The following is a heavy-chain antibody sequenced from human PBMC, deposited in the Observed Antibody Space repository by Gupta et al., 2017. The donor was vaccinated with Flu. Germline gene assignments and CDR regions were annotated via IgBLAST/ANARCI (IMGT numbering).Heavy chain of an antibody. J-gene: IGHJ3*02. CDR1: GFTFSSYG. CDR3: ARDSGDDAFDI. V-gene: IGHV3-33*01. D-gene: IGHD3-10*01. Sequence: QVQLVESGGGVVQPGRSLRLSCAASGFTFSSYGMHWVRQAPGKGLEWVAVIWYDGSNKYEADSVKGRFTISRDNAKNTLYLKMNSMRAEDTAVYYGARDSGDDAFDIWGQGTMVTVSS. CDR2: IWYDGSNK.